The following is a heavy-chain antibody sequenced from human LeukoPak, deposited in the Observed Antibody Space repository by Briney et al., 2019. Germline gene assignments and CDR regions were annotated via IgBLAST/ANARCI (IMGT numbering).Heavy chain of an antibody. CDR1: GFTVSSNY. CDR3: ARVDTAMADAFDI. Sequence: PGRSLRLSCAASGFTVSSNYMSWVRQAPGKGLEWVSVIYSGGSTYYADSVKGRFTISRDNSKNTLYLQMNSLRAEDTAVYYCARVDTAMADAFDIWGQGTMVTVSS. V-gene: IGHV3-53*01. J-gene: IGHJ3*02. CDR2: IYSGGST. D-gene: IGHD5-18*01.